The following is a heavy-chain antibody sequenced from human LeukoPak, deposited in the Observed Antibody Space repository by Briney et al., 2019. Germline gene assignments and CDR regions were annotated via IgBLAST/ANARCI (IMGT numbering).Heavy chain of an antibody. Sequence: PSETLSLTCTVSGGSISSSSYYWGWIRQSTGKGLEWIGSIYYSGSTYYNPSLKSRVTISVDTSMNQFSLKLSSVTAADTAVYYCARQLVVVEPAEFDYWGQGTLVTVSS. CDR3: ARQLVVVEPAEFDY. CDR2: IYYSGST. D-gene: IGHD2-2*01. CDR1: GGSISSSSYY. J-gene: IGHJ4*02. V-gene: IGHV4-39*01.